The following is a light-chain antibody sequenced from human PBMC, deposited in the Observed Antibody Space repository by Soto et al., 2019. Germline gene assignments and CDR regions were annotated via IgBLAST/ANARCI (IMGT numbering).Light chain of an antibody. J-gene: IGLJ3*02. CDR1: SSDVGAYNH. CDR3: CSHAGSYSWV. Sequence: QSALPQPRSVSGSPGQSVTISCTGTSSDVGAYNHVSWYQQHPGKVPKLIINEVSERPSGVPDRFSGSKSDNTASLTISGIQAEDEAEYYCCSHAGSYSWVFGGGTKLTVL. CDR2: EVS. V-gene: IGLV2-11*01.